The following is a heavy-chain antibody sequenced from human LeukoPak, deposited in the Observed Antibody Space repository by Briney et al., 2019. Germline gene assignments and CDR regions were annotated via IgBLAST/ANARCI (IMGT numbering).Heavy chain of an antibody. Sequence: GGSLRLSCAASGFTFSSYWMHWVRQAPGKGLVWVSRINSDGSSTIYADSVKGRFTISRDNAKNTLYLQMNSLRAEDTAVYYCARVGLPAATTYYYYYMDVWGKGTTVTVSS. CDR1: GFTFSSYW. D-gene: IGHD2-2*01. V-gene: IGHV3-74*01. CDR3: ARVGLPAATTYYYYYMDV. CDR2: INSDGSST. J-gene: IGHJ6*03.